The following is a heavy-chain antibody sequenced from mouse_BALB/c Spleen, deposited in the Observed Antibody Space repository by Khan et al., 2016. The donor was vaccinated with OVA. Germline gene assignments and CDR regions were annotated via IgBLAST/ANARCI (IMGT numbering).Heavy chain of an antibody. CDR1: GYSFTLYY. J-gene: IGHJ3*01. D-gene: IGHD2-14*01. CDR3: ARGYDYVAS. Sequence: VQLKESGPDLVKPGASVKLSCKASGYSFTLYYMSWVKQSHGKSLEWIGRVNPNTDNINYNQEFKGKAILTVDKSSNTAYMELRSLTSEDSAVYICARGYDYVASWGQGTLVTVSA. V-gene: IGHV1-26*01. CDR2: VNPNTDNI.